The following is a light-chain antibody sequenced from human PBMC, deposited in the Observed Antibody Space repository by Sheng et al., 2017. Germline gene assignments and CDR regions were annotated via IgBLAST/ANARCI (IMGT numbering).Light chain of an antibody. CDR2: EVN. V-gene: IGLV1-51*02. CDR1: SSNIGNNY. Sequence: QPPSVSAAPGQKVTISCSGSSSNIGNNYVSWYQQLPGTAPKLLIYEVNKRPSGIPDRFSGSKSGTSATLGITGLQTGDEADYYCGTWDSSLSAVVFGGGTKLTVL. CDR3: GTWDSSLSAVV. J-gene: IGLJ2*01.